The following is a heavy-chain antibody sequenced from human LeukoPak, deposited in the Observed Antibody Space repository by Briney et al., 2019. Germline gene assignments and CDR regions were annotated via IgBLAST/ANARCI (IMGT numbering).Heavy chain of an antibody. J-gene: IGHJ5*02. Sequence: GASVKVSCKASGGTFSSYAISWVRQAPGQGLEWMGGIIPIFGTANYAQKFQGGVTITTDESTSTAYMELSSLRSEDTAVYYCARGDCGDYGGWFDPWGQGTLVTVSS. CDR1: GGTFSSYA. CDR3: ARGDCGDYGGWFDP. CDR2: IIPIFGTA. D-gene: IGHD4-17*01. V-gene: IGHV1-69*05.